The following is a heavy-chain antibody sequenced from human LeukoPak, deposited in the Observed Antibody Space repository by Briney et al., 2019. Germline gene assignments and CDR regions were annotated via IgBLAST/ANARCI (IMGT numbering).Heavy chain of an antibody. V-gene: IGHV3-21*01. CDR1: GFTFSSYG. CDR2: ISSSSSYI. Sequence: PGGSLRLSCAASGFTFSSYGMNWVRQAPGKGLVWVSSISSSSSYIYYADSVKGRFTISRDNAKNSLYLQMNSLRAEDTAVYYCAREGQLAGYLKSEHFDYWGQGTLVTVSS. J-gene: IGHJ4*02. D-gene: IGHD3-16*01. CDR3: AREGQLAGYLKSEHFDY.